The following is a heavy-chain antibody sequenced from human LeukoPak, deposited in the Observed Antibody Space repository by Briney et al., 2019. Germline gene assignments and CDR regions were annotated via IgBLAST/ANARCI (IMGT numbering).Heavy chain of an antibody. J-gene: IGHJ3*02. CDR3: AKTDKYAFDI. CDR2: ISGSGGST. Sequence: QAGGSLRLSCAAAGFTFSSYAMSWVRQAPGKGLEWLSAISGSGGSTYYADSGKGRLTISRDNSKNTLYLQINSLRAEDTAVYSCAKTDKYAFDIWGQGTMVTVSS. V-gene: IGHV3-23*01. CDR1: GFTFSSYA.